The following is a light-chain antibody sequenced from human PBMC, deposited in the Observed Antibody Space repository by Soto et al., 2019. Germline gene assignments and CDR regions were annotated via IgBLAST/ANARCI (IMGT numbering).Light chain of an antibody. CDR1: SSDVGAYNY. V-gene: IGLV2-14*01. CDR2: DVS. Sequence: QSVLTQPASVTGFPGQSITISCTGTSSDVGAYNYVSWYQQHPGKAPKLLIYDVSNRPSGVSNRFSGSKSGNTASLTISGLQAEDESDYYCSSYTSSSTLVFGTGTKVTVL. CDR3: SSYTSSSTLV. J-gene: IGLJ1*01.